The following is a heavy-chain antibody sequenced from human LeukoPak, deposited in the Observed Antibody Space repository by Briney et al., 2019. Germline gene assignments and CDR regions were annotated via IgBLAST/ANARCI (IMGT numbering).Heavy chain of an antibody. J-gene: IGHJ4*02. CDR2: ISYDGNDK. Sequence: PGRSLRLSCAASGFTFVKHALHWVRQSPGKGLEWVAVISYDGNDKQYAESVKGRVTISRDNSKNTVSLQMDTLGPEDTAVYYCARSMVRGQGTLVTVSS. D-gene: IGHD3-10*01. CDR3: ARSMV. CDR1: GFTFVKHA. V-gene: IGHV3-30*04.